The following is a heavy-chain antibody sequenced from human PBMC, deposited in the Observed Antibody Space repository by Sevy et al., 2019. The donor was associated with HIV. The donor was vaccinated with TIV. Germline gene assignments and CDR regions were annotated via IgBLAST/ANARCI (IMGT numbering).Heavy chain of an antibody. J-gene: IGHJ4*01. D-gene: IGHD1-20*01. CDR3: ARYNRGDYFDF. V-gene: IGHV4-34*01. Sequence: SETLSLTCAVYSGSFSGYSWSWIRQPPGKGLEWIGEINYSESTNYNPSLKSRVIISVDTSRNQFSLKLSSVTAADTAVYFCARYNRGDYFDFWGHGTLVTVSS. CDR2: INYSEST. CDR1: SGSFSGYS.